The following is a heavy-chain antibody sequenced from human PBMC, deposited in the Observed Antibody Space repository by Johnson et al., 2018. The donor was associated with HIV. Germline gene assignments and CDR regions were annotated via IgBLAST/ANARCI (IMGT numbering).Heavy chain of an antibody. Sequence: QVQLVESGGGVVQPGRSRRLSCAASGFIFSSYGMHWVRQAPGKGLEWVAVVWYDGSNKYYADSVKGRFTISRDNSKNTLYMQMNSLRAEDTAVYYCAKDRYIKGASTGFEIWGQGTMVTDSS. CDR1: GFIFSSYG. J-gene: IGHJ3*02. CDR2: VWYDGSNK. D-gene: IGHD1-26*01. V-gene: IGHV3-33*06. CDR3: AKDRYIKGASTGFEI.